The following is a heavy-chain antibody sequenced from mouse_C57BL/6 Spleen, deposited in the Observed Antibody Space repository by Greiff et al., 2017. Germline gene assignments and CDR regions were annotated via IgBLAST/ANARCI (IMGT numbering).Heavy chain of an antibody. D-gene: IGHD1-1*01. CDR1: GYTFTSYW. J-gene: IGHJ1*03. Sequence: VQLQQPGAELVKPGASVKLSCKASGYTFTSYWMHWVKQRPGQGLEWIGMIHPNSGSTNYNEKFKSKATLTVDKSSSTAYMQLSSLTSEDSAVYYCARMMTTVVADWYFDVWGTGTTVTVSS. V-gene: IGHV1-64*01. CDR2: IHPNSGST. CDR3: ARMMTTVVADWYFDV.